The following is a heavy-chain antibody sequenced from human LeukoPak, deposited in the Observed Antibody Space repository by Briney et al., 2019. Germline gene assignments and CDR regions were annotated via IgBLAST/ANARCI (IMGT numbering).Heavy chain of an antibody. Sequence: ASVKVSCKASGYTFTGYYLHWVRQALGQGLGWMVWINPNSGGTNAAQKFQGRLTMTRDTSISTAYMELRRLRSDDTAVYYCARSVVVIPAATLDRYYFDYWGQGTLVTVSS. D-gene: IGHD2-2*01. CDR2: INPNSGGT. CDR3: ARSVVVIPAATLDRYYFDY. CDR1: GYTFTGYY. J-gene: IGHJ4*02. V-gene: IGHV1-2*02.